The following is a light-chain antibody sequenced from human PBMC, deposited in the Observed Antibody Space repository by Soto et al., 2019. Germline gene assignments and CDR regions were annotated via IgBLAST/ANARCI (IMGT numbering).Light chain of an antibody. CDR3: MQDTHWPPT. CDR1: QSLVYSDGNTY. V-gene: IGKV2-30*01. J-gene: IGKJ4*01. CDR2: KVS. Sequence: DVVMTQSPLSLPVTLGQPASISCKSSQSLVYSDGNTYLNWFQQRPGQSARRLIYKVSNRDSGVPDRFSRSGSGTDFTLKISRVEADDVGVYYCMQDTHWPPTFGGGTKVEIK.